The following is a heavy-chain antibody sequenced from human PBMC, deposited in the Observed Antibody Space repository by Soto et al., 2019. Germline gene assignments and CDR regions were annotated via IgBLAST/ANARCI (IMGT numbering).Heavy chain of an antibody. Sequence: QVQLQESGPGLVKSSETLSLTCTVSGGSISSYYWSWIRQPPGKGLEWIGYIYYSGSTKYNPSLKSRVTISVHTSKNQFSLKVSSVTAADTAVYYCATASGSTYGGPYYYYGLDVWGQGTTVTVSS. CDR1: GGSISSYY. D-gene: IGHD2-15*01. V-gene: IGHV4-59*08. J-gene: IGHJ6*02. CDR3: ATASGSTYGGPYYYYGLDV. CDR2: IYYSGST.